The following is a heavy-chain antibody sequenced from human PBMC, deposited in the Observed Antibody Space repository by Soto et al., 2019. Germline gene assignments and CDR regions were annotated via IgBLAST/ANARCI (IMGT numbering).Heavy chain of an antibody. V-gene: IGHV4-59*01. CDR2: IYYSGST. D-gene: IGHD6-19*01. J-gene: IGHJ4*02. Sequence: SETLSLTCSVSGGSISSYYWNWIRQPPGKGLEWIGYIYYSGSTNYNPSLKSRVTISVDTSKNQISLKMRSVTAADTGVYYCARGLSTHIAVAGMGYFDSWGQGTLVTVSS. CDR1: GGSISSYY. CDR3: ARGLSTHIAVAGMGYFDS.